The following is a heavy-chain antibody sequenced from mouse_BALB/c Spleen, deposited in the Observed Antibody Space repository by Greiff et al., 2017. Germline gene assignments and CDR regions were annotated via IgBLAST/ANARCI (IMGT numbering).Heavy chain of an antibody. V-gene: IGHV3-2*02. Sequence: EVKLQESGPGLVKPSQSLSLTCTVSGYSITSDYAWNWIRQFPGNKLEWMGYISYSGSTSYNPSLKSRISVTLDTSKNQFFLQLNSETTEDTAAYYCARYCTVVASGAMDYWGQGTSGTGSS. CDR3: ARYCTVVASGAMDY. CDR1: GYSITSDYA. CDR2: ISYSGST. J-gene: IGHJ4*01. D-gene: IGHD1-1*01.